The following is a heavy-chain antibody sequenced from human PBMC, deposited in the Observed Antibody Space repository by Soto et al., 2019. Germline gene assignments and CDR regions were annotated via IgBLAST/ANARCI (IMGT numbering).Heavy chain of an antibody. CDR3: ARERRYCSGGTCSDGLDV. Sequence: SETLSLTCVVTRGSVRSGGYSWTWIRQPLGNALEWIGFVYDTESTYYNPSLKSRVTISVEKSKNQFSLRLTSMTAADTAVYFCARERRYCSGGTCSDGLDVWGQGTTVTVS. CDR2: VYDTEST. CDR1: RGSVRSGGYS. D-gene: IGHD2-15*01. J-gene: IGHJ6*02. V-gene: IGHV4-30-2*01.